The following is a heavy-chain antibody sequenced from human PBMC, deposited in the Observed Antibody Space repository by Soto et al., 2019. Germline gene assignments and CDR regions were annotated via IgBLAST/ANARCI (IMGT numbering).Heavy chain of an antibody. Sequence: PGGSLRLSCAASGFTFSRYGMHWVRQAPGKGLEWVAVISYDGSNKYYADSVKGRFTISRDNSKNTLYLQMNSLRAEDTAVYYCAGYDSSGYYYFDYWGQGTLVTVSS. CDR3: AGYDSSGYYYFDY. D-gene: IGHD3-22*01. CDR2: ISYDGSNK. CDR1: GFTFSRYG. J-gene: IGHJ4*02. V-gene: IGHV3-30*03.